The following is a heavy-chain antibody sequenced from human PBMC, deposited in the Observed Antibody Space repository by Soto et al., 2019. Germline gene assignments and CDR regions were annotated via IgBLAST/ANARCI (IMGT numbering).Heavy chain of an antibody. CDR1: GGSFSGYY. CDR2: VNHSGST. D-gene: IGHD3-10*01. Sequence: QVQLQQWGAGLLKPSETLSLTCAVYGGSFSGYYWSWIRQPLGKGVEWIGEVNHSGSTNYNPSLKSRVTISVDPSKNQFSLTLSSVTAADTAVYYCARGQVNGSYGSGSYYFDYWGQGTLVTVSS. V-gene: IGHV4-34*01. J-gene: IGHJ4*02. CDR3: ARGQVNGSYGSGSYYFDY.